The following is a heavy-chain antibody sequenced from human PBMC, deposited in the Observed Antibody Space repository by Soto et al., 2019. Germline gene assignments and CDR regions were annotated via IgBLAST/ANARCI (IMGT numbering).Heavy chain of an antibody. Sequence: QVQLLESGGAVVQPGRSLRLSCAVSGFTISSYGMHWVRQAPGKGLEWVAVIWYDGINKYYTDSVRGRFIISRDNSNNTLHLQMNSLRAEDTAVYYCARESGSTGYPDYWGQGTLVTVSS. CDR1: GFTISSYG. V-gene: IGHV3-33*01. CDR2: IWYDGINK. CDR3: ARESGSTGYPDY. D-gene: IGHD3-22*01. J-gene: IGHJ4*02.